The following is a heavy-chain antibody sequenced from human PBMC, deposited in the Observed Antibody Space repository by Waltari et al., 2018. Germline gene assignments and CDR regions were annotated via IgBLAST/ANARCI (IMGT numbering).Heavy chain of an antibody. D-gene: IGHD1-26*01. CDR3: ARGLSGSYHTPIGH. CDR2: INPNSDET. Sequence: QVQLVQSGAEVKKPGASVKVSCKASGYTFTGYYIHWVRHAPGQGLEWMGWINPNSDETNYAQNSQGRATVTRDTSISTAYMELSRLISDDTAVYYCARGLSGSYHTPIGHWGQGTLVTVSS. CDR1: GYTFTGYY. V-gene: IGHV1-2*02. J-gene: IGHJ4*01.